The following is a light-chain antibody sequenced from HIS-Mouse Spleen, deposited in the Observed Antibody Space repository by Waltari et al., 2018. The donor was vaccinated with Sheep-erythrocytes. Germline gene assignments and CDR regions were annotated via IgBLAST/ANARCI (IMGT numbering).Light chain of an antibody. V-gene: IGLV3-1*01. CDR2: QDS. J-gene: IGLJ2*01. CDR3: QAWDSSTAWNVV. CDR1: KLGDKY. Sequence: SYELTQPPSVSVSPGQTASITGSGDKLGDKYACWYQQKPGQSPALVIYQDSKRPSGIPERFSGSNSGNTATLTISGTQAMDEADYYCQAWDSSTAWNVVFGGGTKLTVL.